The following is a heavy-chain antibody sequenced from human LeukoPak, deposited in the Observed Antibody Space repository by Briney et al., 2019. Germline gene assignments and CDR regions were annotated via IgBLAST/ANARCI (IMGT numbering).Heavy chain of an antibody. Sequence: GGSLRLSCVASGFTFSSYWMNWVRQAPGKGLEWVANIKQDGSEKYYVDSVKGRFTNSRDNAKNSLYLQMNSLSAEDTAVYYCARATYSSGWYVVDYWGQGALVTVSS. V-gene: IGHV3-7*01. J-gene: IGHJ4*02. CDR3: ARATYSSGWYVVDY. CDR1: GFTFSSYW. CDR2: IKQDGSEK. D-gene: IGHD6-19*01.